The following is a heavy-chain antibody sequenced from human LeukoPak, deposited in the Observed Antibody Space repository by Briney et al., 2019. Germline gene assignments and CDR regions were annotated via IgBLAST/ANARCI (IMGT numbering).Heavy chain of an antibody. CDR3: ARVSSSRELLFKY. CDR2: IKQDGSDK. V-gene: IGHV3-7*01. J-gene: IGHJ4*02. CDR1: GFTFSSYC. Sequence: GGSLRLSCAASGFTFSSYCMSWVRQAPGKGWEGVANIKQDGSDKYYVDSEKGRFTISRDNAKNSLYLQMNSLRAEDTAVYYCARVSSSRELLFKYWGQGTLVTVSS. D-gene: IGHD3-10*01.